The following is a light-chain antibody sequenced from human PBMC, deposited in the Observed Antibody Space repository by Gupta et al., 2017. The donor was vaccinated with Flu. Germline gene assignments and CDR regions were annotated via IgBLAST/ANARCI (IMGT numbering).Light chain of an antibody. CDR1: QSLLYSSNNKNY. J-gene: IGKJ1*01. CDR2: WAS. Sequence: DIVMTQSPDSLAVSLGERATINCRSSQSLLYSSNNKNYLAWYQQKPGQPPKLLIYWASTRESGVPDRFSGSGSGPDFTLTFNSLQAEDGAIYYCQQYYSIPWTFGQGTKVEIK. V-gene: IGKV4-1*01. CDR3: QQYYSIPWT.